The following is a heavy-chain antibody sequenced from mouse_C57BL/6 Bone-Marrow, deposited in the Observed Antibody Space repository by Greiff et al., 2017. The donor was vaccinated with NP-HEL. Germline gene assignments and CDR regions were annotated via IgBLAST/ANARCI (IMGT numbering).Heavy chain of an antibody. Sequence: VQRVESGAELARPGASVKLSCKASGYTFTSYGISWAKQRTGQGLEWIGEIYPRSGNTYYNEKFKGKATLTADKSSSTAYMELRSLTSEDSAVYFCARPGTSFDYWGQGTTLTVSS. CDR2: IYPRSGNT. D-gene: IGHD4-1*01. V-gene: IGHV1-81*01. CDR1: GYTFTSYG. J-gene: IGHJ2*01. CDR3: ARPGTSFDY.